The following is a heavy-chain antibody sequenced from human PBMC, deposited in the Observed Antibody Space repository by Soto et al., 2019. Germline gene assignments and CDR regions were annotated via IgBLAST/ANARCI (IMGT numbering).Heavy chain of an antibody. V-gene: IGHV2-5*02. J-gene: IGHJ5*02. CDR3: AHSLYDYVWGTNWFDP. CDR1: GFSLSTIGVG. CDR2: IYWDDDK. Sequence: QITLKESGPPLVKPTQTLTLTCTFSGFSLSTIGVGVGWIRQPPGKALEWLALIYWDDDKRYSPSLKSRLTITKDTSKNQVVLTMTNMDPVDTATYYCAHSLYDYVWGTNWFDPWGQGTLVTVSS. D-gene: IGHD3-16*01.